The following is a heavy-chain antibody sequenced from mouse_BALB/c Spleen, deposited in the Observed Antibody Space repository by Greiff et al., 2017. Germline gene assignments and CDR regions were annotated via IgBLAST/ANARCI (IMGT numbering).Heavy chain of an antibody. CDR2: IYPGDGDT. CDR3: ARGAYGNYVDYFDY. D-gene: IGHD2-1*01. CDR1: GYAFSSYW. V-gene: IGHV1-80*01. Sequence: QVQLQQSGAELVRPGSSVKISCKASGYAFSSYWMNWVKQRPGQGLEWIGQIYPGDGDTNYNGKFKGKATLTIDTSSSTAYMQLSSLTSEDSAVYFCARGAYGNYVDYFDYWGQGTTLTVSS. J-gene: IGHJ2*01.